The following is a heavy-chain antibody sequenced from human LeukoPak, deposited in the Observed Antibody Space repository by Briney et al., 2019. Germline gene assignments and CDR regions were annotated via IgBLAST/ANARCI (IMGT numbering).Heavy chain of an antibody. J-gene: IGHJ4*02. D-gene: IGHD2-21*02. CDR2: ISSSSSYI. CDR3: ARDCGGDCYLGY. Sequence: GGSLRLSCAASGFTFGSYSMNWVRQAPGKGLEWVSSISSSSSYIYYADSVKGRFTISRDNAKNSLYLQMNSLRAEDTAVYYCARDCGGDCYLGYWGQGTLVTVSS. V-gene: IGHV3-21*01. CDR1: GFTFGSYS.